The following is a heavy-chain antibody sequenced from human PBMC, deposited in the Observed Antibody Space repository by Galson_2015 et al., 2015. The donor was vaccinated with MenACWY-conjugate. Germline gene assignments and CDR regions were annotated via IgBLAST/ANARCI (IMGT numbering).Heavy chain of an antibody. CDR2: IRDTGSL. J-gene: IGHJ4*02. CDR1: GASISSHH. V-gene: IGHV4-59*08. Sequence: SETLSLTCTVSGASISSHHWSWFRQPPGKGLEWIAYIRDTGSLKDNPSLKSRVTMSADKSHNQFSLRLISVTAADTAVYYCARLPTWGSSFGYFDYWGQGIVVAVSS. D-gene: IGHD7-27*01. CDR3: ARLPTWGSSFGYFDY.